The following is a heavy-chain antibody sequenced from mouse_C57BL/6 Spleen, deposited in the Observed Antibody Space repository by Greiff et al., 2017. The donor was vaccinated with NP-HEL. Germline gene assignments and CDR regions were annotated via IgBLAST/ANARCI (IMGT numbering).Heavy chain of an antibody. V-gene: IGHV1-81*01. D-gene: IGHD3-2*02. J-gene: IGHJ2*01. CDR2: IYPRSGNT. Sequence: QVQLKESGAELARPGASVKLSCKASGYTFTSYGISWVKQRTGQGLEWIGEIYPRSGNTYYNEKFKGKATLTADKSSSTAYMELRSLTSEDSAVYFCARYPLGGEQLRLRGDFDYWGQGTTLTVSS. CDR1: GYTFTSYG. CDR3: ARYPLGGEQLRLRGDFDY.